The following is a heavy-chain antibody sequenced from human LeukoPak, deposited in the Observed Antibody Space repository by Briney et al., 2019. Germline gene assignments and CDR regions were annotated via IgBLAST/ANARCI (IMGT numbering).Heavy chain of an antibody. D-gene: IGHD2-2*01. CDR3: ARHRVPAADDAFEI. Sequence: SEPLSLTCTVAGGSIGSSSYYWGWIRQPPGKGLEWIGIMFYSGSICYNPSLKSRVTISVDTSKNLFSLNLNSVTAADTAIYYCARHRVPAADDAFEIWGQGTIV. CDR2: MFYSGSI. CDR1: GGSIGSSSYY. J-gene: IGHJ3*02. V-gene: IGHV4-39*01.